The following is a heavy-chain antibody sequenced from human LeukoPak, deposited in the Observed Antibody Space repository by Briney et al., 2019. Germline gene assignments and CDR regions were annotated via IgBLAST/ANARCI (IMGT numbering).Heavy chain of an antibody. J-gene: IGHJ4*02. V-gene: IGHV1-69*04. D-gene: IGHD3-9*01. CDR1: GYTFTSYG. CDR3: AVDILTGYYHTGFDY. Sequence: GASVKVSCKASGYTFTSYGISWVRQAPGQGLEWMGRIIPILGIANYAQKFQGSVTITADKSTSTAYMELSSLRSEDTAVYYCAVDILTGYYHTGFDYWGQGTLVTVSS. CDR2: IIPILGIA.